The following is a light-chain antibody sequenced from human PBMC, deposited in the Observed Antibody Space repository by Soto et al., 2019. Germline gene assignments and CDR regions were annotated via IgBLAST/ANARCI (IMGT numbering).Light chain of an antibody. Sequence: DIQMTQSPSSLSASLGDRVTITCQASRDISVYLNWYQQKPGKPPKLIVYDASNLQTGVPSRFSGSGSGTYFTFTISSLQPEDIATYYCQQYDNLPPYTFGQGTTLEIK. V-gene: IGKV1-33*01. CDR3: QQYDNLPPYT. CDR2: DAS. J-gene: IGKJ2*01. CDR1: RDISVY.